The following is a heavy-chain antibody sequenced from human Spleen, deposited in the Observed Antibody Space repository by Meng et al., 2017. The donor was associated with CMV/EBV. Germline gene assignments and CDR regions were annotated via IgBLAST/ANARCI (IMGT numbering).Heavy chain of an antibody. CDR1: GASISSGDYY. Sequence: VSGASISSGDYYWSWIRQPPGKGLEWIGYIYYSGSTYYNPSLKSRVTISVDTSKNQFSLKLSSVTAADTAVYYCARGASYPRGMDVWGQGTTVTVSS. CDR2: IYYSGST. CDR3: ARGASYPRGMDV. V-gene: IGHV4-30-4*08. J-gene: IGHJ6*02. D-gene: IGHD3-10*01.